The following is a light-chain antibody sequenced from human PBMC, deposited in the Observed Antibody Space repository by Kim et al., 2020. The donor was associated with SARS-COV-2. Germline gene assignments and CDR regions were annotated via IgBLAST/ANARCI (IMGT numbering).Light chain of an antibody. J-gene: IGKJ1*01. CDR2: GAF. CDR1: QSVIASS. CDR3: QQYGTFPWT. V-gene: IGKV3-20*01. Sequence: PGERATLSCRTSQSVIASSLAWYQQNPGQAPRRLIYGAFSWATGIPGRFSGIRSGTASTLTISRLDPDNFAVYSCQQYGTFPWTFGQESTV.